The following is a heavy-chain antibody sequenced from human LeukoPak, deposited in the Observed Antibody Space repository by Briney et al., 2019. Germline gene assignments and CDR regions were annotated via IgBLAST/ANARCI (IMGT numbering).Heavy chain of an antibody. D-gene: IGHD3-3*01. J-gene: IGHJ4*02. CDR2: ISSSSSYI. CDR1: GFTFSSYS. Sequence: GGSLRLSCAASGFTFSSYSMNWVRQAPGKGLEWVSSISSSSSYIYYADSVKGRFTISRDNAKNSLYLQMNSLRAEDTAVYYCARVDDFITGHYYFVYWGQGTLVTVSS. CDR3: ARVDDFITGHYYFVY. V-gene: IGHV3-21*01.